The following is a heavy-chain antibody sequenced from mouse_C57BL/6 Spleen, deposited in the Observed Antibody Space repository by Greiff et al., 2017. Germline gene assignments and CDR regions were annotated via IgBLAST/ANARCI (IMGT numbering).Heavy chain of an antibody. J-gene: IGHJ3*01. V-gene: IGHV2-3*01. CDR1: GFSLTSYG. CDR3: ALGRGVAY. D-gene: IGHD3-1*01. CDR2: IWGDGST. Sequence: VQLQESGPGLVAPSQRLSITCTVSGFSLTSYGVSWVRQPPGKGLEWLGVIWGDGSTNYHSALISRLRISKDQSKSQVILKLNSLHTDDTATYYCALGRGVAYWGQGTLVTVSA.